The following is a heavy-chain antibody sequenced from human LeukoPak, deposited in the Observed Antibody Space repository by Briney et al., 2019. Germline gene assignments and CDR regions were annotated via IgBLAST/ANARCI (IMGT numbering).Heavy chain of an antibody. CDR1: GYTFTSYG. J-gene: IGHJ6*03. V-gene: IGHV1-18*01. Sequence: ASVKVSCKASGYTFTSYGISWVRQAPGQGLEWMGWISAYNGNTNYAQKLQGRVTMTTDTSTSTAYMELRSLRSDDTVVYYCARLYCSSTSCYLGDYYYYMDVWGKGTTVTVSS. CDR3: ARLYCSSTSCYLGDYYYYMDV. D-gene: IGHD2-2*01. CDR2: ISAYNGNT.